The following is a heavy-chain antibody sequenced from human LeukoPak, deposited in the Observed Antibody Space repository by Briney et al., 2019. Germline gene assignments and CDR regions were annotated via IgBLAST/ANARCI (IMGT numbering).Heavy chain of an antibody. CDR3: ARVFGYYYYYMDV. V-gene: IGHV3-7*04. CDR1: GFTFSRFW. J-gene: IGHJ6*03. Sequence: GGSLRLSCAASGFTFSRFWMNWVRQAPGKGLEWVANIKQDGSEKYYVDSVKGRFTISRDNAKNSVNLQMKSLRVEDTAVYFCARVFGYYYYYMDVWGKGTAVTVSS. D-gene: IGHD3-3*01. CDR2: IKQDGSEK.